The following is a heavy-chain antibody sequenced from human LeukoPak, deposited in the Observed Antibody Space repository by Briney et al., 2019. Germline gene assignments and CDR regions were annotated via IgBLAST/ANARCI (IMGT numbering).Heavy chain of an antibody. Sequence: ASVKVSCKASGYTFIDYYMYWVRQAPGQGPEWMGWVSPNSGGTNYAQKLQGRVTMTTDTSTSTAYMELRSLRSDDTAVYYCARGLRHSKYYFDYWGQGTLVTVSS. CDR3: ARGLRHSKYYFDY. J-gene: IGHJ4*02. V-gene: IGHV1-2*02. D-gene: IGHD2-21*01. CDR2: VSPNSGGT. CDR1: GYTFIDYY.